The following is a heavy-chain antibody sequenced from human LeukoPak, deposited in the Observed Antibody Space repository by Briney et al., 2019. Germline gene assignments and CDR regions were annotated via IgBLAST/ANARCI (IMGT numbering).Heavy chain of an antibody. Sequence: SETLSLTCAVYGGSFSGYYWSWIRQPPGKGLEWIGEINHSGSTNYNPSPKSRVTISVDTSKNQFSLKLSSVTAADTAVYYCARNKWKRDGMDVWGKGTTVTVSS. D-gene: IGHD1-1*01. CDR2: INHSGST. J-gene: IGHJ6*04. CDR1: GGSFSGYY. CDR3: ARNKWKRDGMDV. V-gene: IGHV4-34*01.